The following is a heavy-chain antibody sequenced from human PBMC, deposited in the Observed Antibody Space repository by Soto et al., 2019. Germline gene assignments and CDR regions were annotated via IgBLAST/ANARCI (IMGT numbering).Heavy chain of an antibody. V-gene: IGHV4-4*07. D-gene: IGHD6-13*01. CDR1: GASMNSYH. Sequence: SETLSLTCTVSGASMNSYHWSWIRQPAGKGLEWIGHIHSSGSTNYNPSLKSRVTMSVDTSKNQFSLRLMSLTAADTAVYYCARHQGVAAAGITWFDPWGQGALVTVSS. CDR2: IHSSGST. CDR3: ARHQGVAAAGITWFDP. J-gene: IGHJ5*02.